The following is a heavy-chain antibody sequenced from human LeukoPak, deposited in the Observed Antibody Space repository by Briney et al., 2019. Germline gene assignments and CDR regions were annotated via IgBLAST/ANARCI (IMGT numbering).Heavy chain of an antibody. J-gene: IGHJ4*02. Sequence: ASVKVSCKASGYTFTSYAMNWVRQAPGQGLEWMGWINTNTGNPTYAQGFTGRFVFSLDTSVSTAYLQISSLKAEDTAVYYCARDPTTLGYCTNGVCPLTEYYFDYWGQGTLVTVSS. D-gene: IGHD2-8*01. CDR2: INTNTGNP. CDR3: ARDPTTLGYCTNGVCPLTEYYFDY. V-gene: IGHV7-4-1*02. CDR1: GYTFTSYA.